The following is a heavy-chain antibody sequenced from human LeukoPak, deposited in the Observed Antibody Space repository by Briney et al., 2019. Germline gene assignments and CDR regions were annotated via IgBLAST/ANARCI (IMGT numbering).Heavy chain of an antibody. D-gene: IGHD1-26*01. CDR1: GGSFSGYY. CDR3: ARGREGRSGAFDI. CDR2: INHSGST. Sequence: SETLSLTCAVYGGSFSGYYWSWIRPPPGKGLEWIGEINHSGSTNYNPSLKRRVTISVDTSKNQFSLQLSPVTAADTAVYYCARGREGRSGAFDIWGQGTMVTVSS. V-gene: IGHV4-34*01. J-gene: IGHJ3*02.